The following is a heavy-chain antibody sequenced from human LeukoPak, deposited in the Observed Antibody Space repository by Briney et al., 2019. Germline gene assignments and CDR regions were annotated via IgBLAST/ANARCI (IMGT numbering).Heavy chain of an antibody. CDR1: GDTFTVYY. CDR3: ATGGILVGPGTRFNF. Sequence: ASVKVSCQASGDTFTVYYIHWVRQAPGQGLEGLGWINPNSGDTKSAQRFQGRFSITRDTSINTAYMELSGLRSDDTAVYYCATGGILVGPGTRFNFWGLGALVTVSS. J-gene: IGHJ4*02. V-gene: IGHV1-2*02. D-gene: IGHD3-10*01. CDR2: INPNSGDT.